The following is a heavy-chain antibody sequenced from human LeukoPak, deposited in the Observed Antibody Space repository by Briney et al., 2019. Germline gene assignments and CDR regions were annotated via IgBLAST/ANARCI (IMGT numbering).Heavy chain of an antibody. V-gene: IGHV3-21*01. CDR1: GFTFSSYS. CDR3: AKWAITMMVVVSGGASYFDY. D-gene: IGHD3-22*01. J-gene: IGHJ4*02. CDR2: ISSSSSYI. Sequence: GGSLRLSCAASGFTFSSYSMNWVRQAPGKGLEWVSSISSSSSYIYYADSVKGRFTISRDNAKNSLYLQMNSLRAEDTAVYYCAKWAITMMVVVSGGASYFDYWGQGTLVTVSS.